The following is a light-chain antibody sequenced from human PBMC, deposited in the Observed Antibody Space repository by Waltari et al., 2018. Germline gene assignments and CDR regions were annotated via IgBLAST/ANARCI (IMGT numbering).Light chain of an antibody. V-gene: IGKV3-20*01. CDR3: QQYGSSAWT. CDR1: QPVRNSY. Sequence: EIVLTQSPATLTLFPGESATLSCRASQPVRNSYVAWYRQKRGQAPELVIYGASNRATGIPHRISGSESGTDFTLTITGLEPEDFAVYYCQQYGSSAWTFGPGTKVELK. CDR2: GAS. J-gene: IGKJ1*01.